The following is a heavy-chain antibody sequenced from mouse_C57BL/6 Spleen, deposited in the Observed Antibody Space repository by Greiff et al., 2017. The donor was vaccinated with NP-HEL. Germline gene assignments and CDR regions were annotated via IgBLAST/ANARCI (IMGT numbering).Heavy chain of an antibody. D-gene: IGHD5-1*01. Sequence: EVMLVESGGGLVKPGGSLKLSCAASGFTFSSYAMSWVRQTPEKRLEWVATISDGGSYTYYPDNVKGRFTISRDNAKNNLYLQMSHLKSEDTAMYYCARDKGKSNYFDYWGQGTTLTVSS. J-gene: IGHJ2*01. V-gene: IGHV5-4*01. CDR3: ARDKGKSNYFDY. CDR1: GFTFSSYA. CDR2: ISDGGSYT.